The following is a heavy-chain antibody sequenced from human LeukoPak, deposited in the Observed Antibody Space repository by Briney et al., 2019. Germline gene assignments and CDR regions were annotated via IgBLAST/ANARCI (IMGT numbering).Heavy chain of an antibody. CDR3: ARDAYYYDSRPRDAFDI. Sequence: SGGSLRLSCAASGFTFSSYWMSWVRQAPGKGLEWVANIKQDGSEKYYVDSVKGRFTISRDNAKNSLYLQMNGLRAEDTAVYYCARDAYYYDSRPRDAFDIWGQGTMVTVSS. CDR1: GFTFSSYW. CDR2: IKQDGSEK. J-gene: IGHJ3*02. D-gene: IGHD3-22*01. V-gene: IGHV3-7*01.